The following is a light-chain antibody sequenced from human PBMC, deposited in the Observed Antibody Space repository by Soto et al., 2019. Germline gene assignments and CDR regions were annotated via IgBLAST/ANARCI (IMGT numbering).Light chain of an antibody. CDR1: QSVRSTY. V-gene: IGKV3-20*01. CDR3: QYYSSSLSIT. Sequence: EIVLTQSPGILSLSPGERATLSCRARQSVRSTYLAWYQQKPGQAPRLLIHGAPSRATGIPDRFSGSGSGTDFTLTISRLEPEDFAVYYCQYYSSSLSITFGQGTRLGIK. CDR2: GAP. J-gene: IGKJ5*01.